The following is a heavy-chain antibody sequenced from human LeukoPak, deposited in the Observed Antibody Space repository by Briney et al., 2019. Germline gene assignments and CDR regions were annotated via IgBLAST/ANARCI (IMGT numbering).Heavy chain of an antibody. V-gene: IGHV4-4*07. J-gene: IGHJ5*02. CDR1: GGSISSYY. D-gene: IGHD3-3*01. Sequence: SETLSLTCTVSGGSISSYYWSWIRQPAGKELEWIGRIYTSGSTNYNPSLKSRVTISVDTSKNQFSLKLSSVTAADTAVYYCARDYDFWSGYPGWFDPWGQGTLVTVSS. CDR2: IYTSGST. CDR3: ARDYDFWSGYPGWFDP.